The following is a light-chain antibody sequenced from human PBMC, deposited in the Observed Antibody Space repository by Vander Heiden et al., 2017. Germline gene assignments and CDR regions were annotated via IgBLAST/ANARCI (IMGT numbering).Light chain of an antibody. V-gene: IGLV7-46*01. CDR2: DTS. CDR1: TGAVTSGPY. Sequence: QAVVTPQPSLTVSPGGTVTRTWGSSTGAVTSGPYPYWFQQKPGQAPRTLIYDTSNKHSWTPARFSGSLLGGKAALTLSGAQPEDEAEYYCLLFYSGPSVFGGGTQLTVL. CDR3: LLFYSGPSV. J-gene: IGLJ7*01.